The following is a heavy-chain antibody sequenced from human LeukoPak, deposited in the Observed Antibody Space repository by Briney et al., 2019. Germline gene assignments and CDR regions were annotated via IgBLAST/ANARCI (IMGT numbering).Heavy chain of an antibody. V-gene: IGHV3-30*04. Sequence: GGSLRLSCAASGFTFSSYAMHWVRQAPGKGLEWVAVISYDGSNKYYADSVKGRFTISRDSSKNTLYLQMNSLRAEDTAVYYCAKDHVVVPAAADYWGQGTLVTVSS. CDR1: GFTFSSYA. J-gene: IGHJ4*02. CDR2: ISYDGSNK. CDR3: AKDHVVVPAAADY. D-gene: IGHD2-2*01.